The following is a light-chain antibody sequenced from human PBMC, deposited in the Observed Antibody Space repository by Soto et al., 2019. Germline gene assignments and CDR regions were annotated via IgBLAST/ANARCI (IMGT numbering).Light chain of an antibody. CDR2: EGS. CDR3: CSYAGSSSYV. V-gene: IGLV2-23*01. CDR1: RNVVGSYNL. Sequence: QAVLTQPASVSGSPGQSINISCTGNRNVVGSYNLVSWYQQHPGKAPKLMIYEGSKRPSGVSNRFSGSKSGNTASLTISGLQAEDEADYYCCSYAGSSSYVFGTGTKVTVL. J-gene: IGLJ1*01.